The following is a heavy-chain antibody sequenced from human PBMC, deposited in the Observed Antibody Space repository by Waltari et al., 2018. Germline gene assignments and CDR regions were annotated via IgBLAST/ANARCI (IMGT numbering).Heavy chain of an antibody. CDR3: ARGMGSSSWAYYYYYGIDV. J-gene: IGHJ6*02. V-gene: IGHV3-21*01. CDR1: GLPFSSYS. D-gene: IGHD6-13*01. CDR2: ISSSSSYI. Sequence: VQLVESGGGLVKPGGSLRLSFAASGLPFSSYSMKWVRQAPGKGLEWVSSISSSSSYIYYADSVKGRFTISRDNAKNSLYLQMNSLRAEDTAVYYCARGMGSSSWAYYYYYGIDVWGQGTTVTVSS.